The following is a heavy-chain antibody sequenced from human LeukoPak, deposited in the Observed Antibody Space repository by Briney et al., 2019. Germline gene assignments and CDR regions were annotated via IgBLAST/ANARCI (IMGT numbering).Heavy chain of an antibody. J-gene: IGHJ4*02. D-gene: IGHD3-10*01. CDR3: ATSRGVLTPFDY. V-gene: IGHV4-59*01. Sequence: SETLSLTCTVSGGSISSYYWSWIRQPPGKGLEWIGYFSYSGSTNYNPSLKRRVTISGDTPNNQFSLKLNSVTAADTAVYYCATSRGVLTPFDYWGQGTLVTVSS. CDR2: FSYSGST. CDR1: GGSISSYY.